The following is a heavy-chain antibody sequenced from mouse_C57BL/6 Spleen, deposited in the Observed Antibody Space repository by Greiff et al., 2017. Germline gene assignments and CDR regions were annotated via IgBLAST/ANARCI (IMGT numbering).Heavy chain of an antibody. J-gene: IGHJ1*03. Sequence: EVQRVESGPELVKPGASVKISCKASGYSFTGYYMNWVKQSPEKSLEWIGEINPSTGGTTYNQKFKAKATLTVDKSSSTAYMQLKSLTSEDSAVYYCARLSSPYWYFDVWGTGTTVTVSS. CDR1: GYSFTGYY. CDR3: ARLSSPYWYFDV. V-gene: IGHV1-42*01. CDR2: INPSTGGT. D-gene: IGHD1-1*01.